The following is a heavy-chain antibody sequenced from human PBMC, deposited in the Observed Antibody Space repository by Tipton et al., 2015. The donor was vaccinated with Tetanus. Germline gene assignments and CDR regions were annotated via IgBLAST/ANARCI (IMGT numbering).Heavy chain of an antibody. J-gene: IGHJ1*01. Sequence: TLSLTCTVSGASISLNHWGWIRRPPGKGLEWIGYISETGATSYNPSLRSRVTISVERSKNQFSLNLYSVTAADTALYHCARAITGTSNLDQWGQGALVTVSS. V-gene: IGHV4-59*01. CDR2: ISETGAT. CDR1: GASISLNH. CDR3: ARAITGTSNLDQ. D-gene: IGHD5-12*01.